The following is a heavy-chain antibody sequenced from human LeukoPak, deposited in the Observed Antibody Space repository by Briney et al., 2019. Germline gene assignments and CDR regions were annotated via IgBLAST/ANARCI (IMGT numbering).Heavy chain of an antibody. D-gene: IGHD3-16*01. CDR1: GFTFSSNW. CDR2: IDYNGRIT. J-gene: IGHJ4*02. CDR3: VRDFETVWTPGDDFEN. Sequence: HPGGSLRLSCAASGFTFSSNWMHWVRQAPGKGLMWVARIDYNGRITSVADSVKGRFAISRDNARNTLYLQMNSLRAEDTAVYYCVRDFETVWTPGDDFENWCQGTLVTVSS. V-gene: IGHV3-74*01.